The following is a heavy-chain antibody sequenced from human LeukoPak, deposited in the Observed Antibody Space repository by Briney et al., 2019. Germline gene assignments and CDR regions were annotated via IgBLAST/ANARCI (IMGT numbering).Heavy chain of an antibody. CDR2: ISYDGSNK. Sequence: PGRSLRLSCAASGFTFSSYAMHWVRQAPGKGLEWVAVISYDGSNKYYADSVKGRFTISRDNSKNTLYLQMNSLRAEDTAVYYCARTTRPLYYYYGMDVWGQGTTATVSS. J-gene: IGHJ6*02. V-gene: IGHV3-30-3*01. CDR3: ARTTRPLYYYYGMDV. D-gene: IGHD1-14*01. CDR1: GFTFSSYA.